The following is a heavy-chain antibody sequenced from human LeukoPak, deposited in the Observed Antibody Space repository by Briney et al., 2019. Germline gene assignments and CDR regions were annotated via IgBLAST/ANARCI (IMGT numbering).Heavy chain of an antibody. D-gene: IGHD3-10*02. CDR3: AELGITMIGGV. Sequence: PGGSLRLSCAASGFTFSSYEMNWVRQAPGKGLEWVSYISSSGSTIYYADSVKGRFTISRDNAKNTLYLQMNSLRAEDTAVYYCAELGITMIGGVWGKGTTVTISS. V-gene: IGHV3-48*03. CDR2: ISSSGSTI. CDR1: GFTFSSYE. J-gene: IGHJ6*04.